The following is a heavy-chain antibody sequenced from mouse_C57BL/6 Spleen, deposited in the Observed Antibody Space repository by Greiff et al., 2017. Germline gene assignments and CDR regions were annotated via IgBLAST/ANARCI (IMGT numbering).Heavy chain of an antibody. CDR1: GFSLSTSGMG. V-gene: IGHV8-12*01. CDR3: TRSSRSDGYYEDYYAMDY. D-gene: IGHD2-3*01. J-gene: IGHJ4*01. Sequence: QVTLKVSGPGLLQSSQTLSLTCSFSGFSLSTSGMGVSWISQPSGKGLEWLAHIYWDDDKRYTPSLKIRLTISKDTSRNNVFLKITSVDTADTATYNCTRSSRSDGYYEDYYAMDYWGQGTSVTVSS. CDR2: IYWDDDK.